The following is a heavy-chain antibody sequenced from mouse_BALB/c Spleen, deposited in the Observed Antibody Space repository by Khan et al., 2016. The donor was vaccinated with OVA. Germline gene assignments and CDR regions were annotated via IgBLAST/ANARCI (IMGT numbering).Heavy chain of an antibody. Sequence: QVQLQQSGAELVKPGASVKLSCKASGYTFTSFYMYWVKQRPGQGLEWIGEINPNNGGTNVNEKFKSKATLTVDKSSSTAYMELSSLTSEDSAVYDCTRGGYGRPFAYGCQGTLVTVSA. D-gene: IGHD2-14*01. CDR2: INPNNGGT. CDR1: GYTFTSFY. J-gene: IGHJ3*01. CDR3: TRGGYGRPFAY. V-gene: IGHV1S81*02.